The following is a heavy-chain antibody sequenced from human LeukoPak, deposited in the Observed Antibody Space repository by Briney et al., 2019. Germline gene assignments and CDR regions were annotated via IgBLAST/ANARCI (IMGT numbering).Heavy chain of an antibody. J-gene: IGHJ4*02. V-gene: IGHV3-7*03. D-gene: IGHD6-19*01. CDR1: GFTVRSIY. CDR3: ATGAGCGY. Sequence: GGSLRLSCAASGFTVRSIYMTWVRQAPGKGLEWVANIKQDGSERNYVDSVKGRFTISRDNAKNSLYLQMNTLRDEDTAVYYCATGAGCGYWGQGTLVTVSS. CDR2: IKQDGSER.